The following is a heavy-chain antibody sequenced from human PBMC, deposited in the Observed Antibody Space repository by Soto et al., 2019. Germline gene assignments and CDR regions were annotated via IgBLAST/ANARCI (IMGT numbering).Heavy chain of an antibody. J-gene: IGHJ6*02. CDR1: GFTFSSYG. Sequence: GGSLRLSCAASGFTFSSYGMHWVRQAPGKGLEWVAVISYDGSNKYYADSVKGRFTISRDNSKNTLYLQMNSLRAEDTAVYYCAKDAAAGGDYYYYYGMHVRGQATTVTVSS. D-gene: IGHD6-13*01. CDR2: ISYDGSNK. CDR3: AKDAAAGGDYYYYYGMHV. V-gene: IGHV3-30*18.